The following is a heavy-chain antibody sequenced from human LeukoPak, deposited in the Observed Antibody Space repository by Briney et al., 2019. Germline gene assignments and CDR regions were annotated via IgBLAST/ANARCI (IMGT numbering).Heavy chain of an antibody. D-gene: IGHD2-15*01. V-gene: IGHV1-18*01. CDR1: GYTFTSYG. CDR2: ISAYNGNT. Sequence: GASVKVSCKASGYTFTSYGISWVRQAPGQGLDWMGWISAYNGNTNYAQKLQGRVTMTTDTSTSTAYMELRSLRSDDTAVYYCARLVVAATFYWFDPWGQRTLVTVSS. CDR3: ARLVVAATFYWFDP. J-gene: IGHJ5*02.